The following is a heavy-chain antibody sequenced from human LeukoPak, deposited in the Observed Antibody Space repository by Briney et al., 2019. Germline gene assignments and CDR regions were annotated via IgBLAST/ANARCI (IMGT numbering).Heavy chain of an antibody. CDR1: GFTFSSYW. J-gene: IGHJ4*02. CDR2: IKQDGSEK. Sequence: GGSLRLSCAASGFTFSSYWMSWVRQAPGKGLEWVANIKQDGSEKYYVDSVKGRFTISRDNAKNSLYLQMNSLRAEDTAVYYCARPGYSYGQYFDYWGQGTLVTVSS. V-gene: IGHV3-7*01. D-gene: IGHD5-18*01. CDR3: ARPGYSYGQYFDY.